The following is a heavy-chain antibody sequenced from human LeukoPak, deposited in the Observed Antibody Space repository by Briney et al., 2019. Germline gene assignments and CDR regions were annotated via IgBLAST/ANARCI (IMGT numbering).Heavy chain of an antibody. J-gene: IGHJ6*02. D-gene: IGHD5-12*01. CDR3: ARTTFPHSGYDEDYYYYGMDV. CDR1: GYTFTSYY. V-gene: IGHV1-46*01. Sequence: ASVKVSCKASGYTFTSYYMHWVRQAPGQGLEWMGMINPSGGSTSYAQKFQGRVTMTRDTSTSTVYMELSSLRSEDTAVYYCARTTFPHSGYDEDYYYYGMDVWGQGTTVTVSS. CDR2: INPSGGST.